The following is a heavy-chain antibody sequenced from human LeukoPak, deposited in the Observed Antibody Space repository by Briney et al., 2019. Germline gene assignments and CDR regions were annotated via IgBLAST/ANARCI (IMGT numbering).Heavy chain of an antibody. V-gene: IGHV3-74*01. J-gene: IGHJ5*02. CDR3: ARDPGGGGAKGHNWFDP. Sequence: GGSLRLSCAASGFTFSSYWMHWVRQAPGKGLMWVSRIKSDGSSTSYADSVKGRFTISRDNAKNTLYLQMDSLRAEDTAVCYCARDPGGGGAKGHNWFDPWGQGTLVTVSS. CDR1: GFTFSSYW. D-gene: IGHD2-21*01. CDR2: IKSDGSST.